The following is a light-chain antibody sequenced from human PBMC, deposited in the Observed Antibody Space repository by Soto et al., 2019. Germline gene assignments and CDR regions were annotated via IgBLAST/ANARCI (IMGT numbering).Light chain of an antibody. CDR2: ESS. CDR3: QQYKSYLRT. CDR1: QSISSW. J-gene: IGKJ1*01. Sequence: DIQMTQSPSTLSASVGDRVTITCRASQSISSWLAWYQQKPGKAPNLLIYESSSLESGVPSRFSGSGSGTALTLTISNLQAYDFGNYYCQQYKSYLRTFGQGTKVEI. V-gene: IGKV1-5*03.